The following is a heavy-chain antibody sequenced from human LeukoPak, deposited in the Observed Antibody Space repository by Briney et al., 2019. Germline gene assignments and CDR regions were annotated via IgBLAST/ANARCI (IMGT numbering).Heavy chain of an antibody. J-gene: IGHJ4*02. CDR2: VYYSGST. CDR3: ARLNWNDKDY. CDR1: GGSISSSSYY. Sequence: SETLSLTCTVSGGSISSSSYYGGWIRQPPGEGLEWIGSVYYSGSTYCNPSLKSRVTMSVDTSKNQFSLKLNSVTAADTAVYYFARLNWNDKDYWGQGTLVTVSS. D-gene: IGHD1-20*01. V-gene: IGHV4-39*01.